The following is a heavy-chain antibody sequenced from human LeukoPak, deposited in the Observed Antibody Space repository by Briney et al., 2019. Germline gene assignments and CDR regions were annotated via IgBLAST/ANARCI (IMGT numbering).Heavy chain of an antibody. D-gene: IGHD4-17*01. V-gene: IGHV3-21*01. J-gene: IGHJ1*01. Sequence: GRSLRLSCAASGFTVSSNYMSWVRQAPGKGLEWVSSISSSSSYIYYADSVKGRFTISRDNAKNSLYLQMNSLRAEDTAVYYCARGRNKVTTYEYFQHWGQGTLVTVSS. CDR3: ARGRNKVTTYEYFQH. CDR2: ISSSSSYI. CDR1: GFTVSSNY.